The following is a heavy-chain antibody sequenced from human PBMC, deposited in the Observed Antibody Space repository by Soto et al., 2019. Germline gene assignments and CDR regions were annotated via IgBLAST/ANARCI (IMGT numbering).Heavy chain of an antibody. CDR3: ARRIVMATAEDNWFDP. V-gene: IGHV5-51*07. Sequence: PGESLKISCKGSGYTFFNYWITWVHQIPGKGLEWMGSIYPGDSDTRYSPSFQGQVTISADKSISTAYLHWRSLKTSDTAIYYCARRIVMATAEDNWFDPWGQGTLVTVSS. CDR1: GYTFFNYW. J-gene: IGHJ5*02. D-gene: IGHD2-21*02. CDR2: IYPGDSDT.